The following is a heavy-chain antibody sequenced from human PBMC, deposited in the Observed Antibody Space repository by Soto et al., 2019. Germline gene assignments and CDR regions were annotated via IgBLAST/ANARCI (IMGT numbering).Heavy chain of an antibody. Sequence: GASVKVSCKASGYTFTSYGISWVRQAPGQGLEWMGWISAYNGNTNYAQKLQGRVTMTTDTSTSTAYMELRSLRSDDTAVYYCARGDSSSWTNNWFDPWGQGTLVTAPQ. V-gene: IGHV1-18*04. CDR1: GYTFTSYG. CDR3: ARGDSSSWTNNWFDP. D-gene: IGHD6-13*01. CDR2: ISAYNGNT. J-gene: IGHJ5*02.